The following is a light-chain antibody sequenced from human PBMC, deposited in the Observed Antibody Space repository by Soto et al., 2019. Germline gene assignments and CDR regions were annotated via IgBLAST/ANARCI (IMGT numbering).Light chain of an antibody. J-gene: IGKJ2*01. Sequence: EIVMTQSPATLSVSPGERATLSCRASQSVSSNLAWYQQKPGQAPRLLIYGASTRATGGPARFSGSGSGTEFTLTISSLQSEDFATYYCQQYNSYFPYTFGQGTKLEIK. CDR3: QQYNSYFPYT. CDR1: QSVSSN. V-gene: IGKV3-15*01. CDR2: GAS.